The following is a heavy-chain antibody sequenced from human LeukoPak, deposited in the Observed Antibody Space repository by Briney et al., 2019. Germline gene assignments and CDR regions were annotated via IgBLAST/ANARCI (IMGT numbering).Heavy chain of an antibody. Sequence: SETLSLTCTVSGGSISSSSYYWGWIRQPPGKGLEWIGSIYYSGSTYYNPSLKSRVTISVGTSKNQFSLKLSSVTAADTAVYYCARQASLLQDAFDIWGQGTMVTVSS. J-gene: IGHJ3*02. CDR2: IYYSGST. CDR1: GGSISSSSYY. V-gene: IGHV4-39*01. D-gene: IGHD2-15*01. CDR3: ARQASLLQDAFDI.